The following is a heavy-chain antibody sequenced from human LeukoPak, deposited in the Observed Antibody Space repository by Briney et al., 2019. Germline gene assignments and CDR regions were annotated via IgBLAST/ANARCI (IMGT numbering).Heavy chain of an antibody. V-gene: IGHV3-23*01. J-gene: IGHJ6*02. D-gene: IGHD3-22*01. CDR2: ISGSGGST. CDR1: GFTFSSYA. Sequence: GGSLRLSCAASGFTFSSYAMSWVRQAPGKGLEWVSAISGSGGSTYYADSVKGRFTISRDNSKNTLYLQMNSLRAEDTAVYYCAGGAEYYDSSGYYYIDYYGMDVWGQGTTVTVSS. CDR3: AGGAEYYDSSGYYYIDYYGMDV.